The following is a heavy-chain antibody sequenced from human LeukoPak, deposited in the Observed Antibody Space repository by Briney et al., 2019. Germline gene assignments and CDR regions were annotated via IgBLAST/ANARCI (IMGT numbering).Heavy chain of an antibody. D-gene: IGHD5-12*01. CDR2: INPNSGGT. CDR3: ARDRSGYDLDSFDY. J-gene: IGHJ4*02. Sequence: GASVKVSCKASGYTFTGYYMHWVQQAPGQGLEWMGWINPNSGGTNYAQKFQGRVTMTRDTSISTAYMELSRLRSDDTAVYYCARDRSGYDLDSFDYWGQGTLVTVSS. V-gene: IGHV1-2*02. CDR1: GYTFTGYY.